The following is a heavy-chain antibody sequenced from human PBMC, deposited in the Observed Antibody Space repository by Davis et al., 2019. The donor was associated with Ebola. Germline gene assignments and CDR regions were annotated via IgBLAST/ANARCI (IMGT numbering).Heavy chain of an antibody. V-gene: IGHV1-69*10. J-gene: IGHJ4*02. Sequence: SVKVSCKASGGTFSSYAISWVRQAPGQGLEWMGWISAYNGNTNYAQKFQGRVTITADKSTSTAYMELSSLRSEDTAVYYCARDIGWATVAMNDYWGQGTLVTVSS. CDR3: ARDIGWATVAMNDY. CDR2: ISAYNGNT. CDR1: GGTFSSYA. D-gene: IGHD6-19*01.